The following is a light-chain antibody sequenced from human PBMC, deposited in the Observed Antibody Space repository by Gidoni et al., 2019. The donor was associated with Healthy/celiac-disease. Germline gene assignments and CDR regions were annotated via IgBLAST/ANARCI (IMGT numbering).Light chain of an antibody. CDR2: EVS. V-gene: IGLV2-14*01. CDR3: SSYTSSSTLV. CDR1: SSDVGGYNY. J-gene: IGLJ2*01. Sequence: QSALTQPAYVSGSPGQSITIPCTGTSSDVGGYNYVSWYQQHPGKAPKLMIYEVSNRPSGVSNRFSGSKSGNTASLTISGLQAEDEADYYCSSYTSSSTLVFGGGTKLTVL.